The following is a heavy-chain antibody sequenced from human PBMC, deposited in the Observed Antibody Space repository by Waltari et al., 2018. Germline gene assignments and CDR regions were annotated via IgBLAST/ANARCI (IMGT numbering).Heavy chain of an antibody. J-gene: IGHJ5*02. CDR1: GGSIRSSSYY. Sequence: QLQLQESGPGLVKPSETLSLTCTVSGGSIRSSSYYWGWIRQPPGKGLEWVGSIYYSGSTYYNPSLKSRVTISVDTSKNQFSLKLSSVTAADTAVYYCARGFGAYEGWFDPWGQGTLVTVSS. CDR2: IYYSGST. CDR3: ARGFGAYEGWFDP. D-gene: IGHD3-3*01. V-gene: IGHV4-39*07.